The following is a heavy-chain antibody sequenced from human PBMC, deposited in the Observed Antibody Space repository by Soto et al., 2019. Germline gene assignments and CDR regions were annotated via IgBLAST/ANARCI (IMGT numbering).Heavy chain of an antibody. Sequence: LSLTCTVSGGSISSGDYYWSWIRQPPGKGLEWIGYIYYSGSTYYNPSLKSRVTISVDTSKNQFSLKLSSVTAADTAVYYCARDSMVRGVIGAVYYYYGMDVWGQGTTVTVSS. D-gene: IGHD3-10*01. V-gene: IGHV4-30-4*01. J-gene: IGHJ6*02. CDR1: GGSISSGDYY. CDR2: IYYSGST. CDR3: ARDSMVRGVIGAVYYYYGMDV.